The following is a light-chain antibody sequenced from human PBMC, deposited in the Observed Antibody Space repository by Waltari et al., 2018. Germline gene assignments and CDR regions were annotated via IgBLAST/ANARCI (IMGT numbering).Light chain of an antibody. CDR1: QSVSSY. CDR2: DAS. CDR3: QQRSNWLT. V-gene: IGKV3-11*01. Sequence: EIVLTQSPATLSLSPGDRATLSCRASQSVSSYLAWYQQKPGQAPRLLIYDASNWATGIPARFSGSGSGTDFTLTISSLEPEDFAVYYCQQRSNWLTFGPGTKVDIK. J-gene: IGKJ3*01.